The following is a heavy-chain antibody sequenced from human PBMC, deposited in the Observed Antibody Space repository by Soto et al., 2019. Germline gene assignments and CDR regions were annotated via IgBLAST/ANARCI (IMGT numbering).Heavy chain of an antibody. CDR1: GGSISSGGYS. J-gene: IGHJ5*02. Sequence: KTSETLSLTCAVSGGSISSGGYSWSWIRQPPGKGLEWIGYIYHSGSTYYNPSLKSRVTISVDRSKNQFSLKLSSVTAADTAVYYCARLDDYVWGSYLDPWGQGTLVTVSS. V-gene: IGHV4-30-2*01. D-gene: IGHD3-16*01. CDR3: ARLDDYVWGSYLDP. CDR2: IYHSGST.